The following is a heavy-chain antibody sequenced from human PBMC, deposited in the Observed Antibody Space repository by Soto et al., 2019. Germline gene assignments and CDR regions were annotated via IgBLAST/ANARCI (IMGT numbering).Heavy chain of an antibody. CDR1: GGSISSGDYY. D-gene: IGHD6-6*01. V-gene: IGHV4-30-4*01. Sequence: SETLSLTCTVSGGSISSGDYYWSWIRQPPGKGLEWIGYIYYSGSTYYNPSLKSRVTISVDTSKNQFSLKLSSVTAADTAVYYCAREPQIEGQLVGGPFDYWGQGTLVTVSS. J-gene: IGHJ4*02. CDR2: IYYSGST. CDR3: AREPQIEGQLVGGPFDY.